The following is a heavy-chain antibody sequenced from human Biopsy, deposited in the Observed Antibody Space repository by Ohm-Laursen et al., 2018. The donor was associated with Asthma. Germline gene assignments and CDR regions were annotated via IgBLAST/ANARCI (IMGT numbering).Heavy chain of an antibody. J-gene: IGHJ5*02. CDR1: GGSFSAYY. CDR3: ARAASTTVFWSGYSHNWFDP. CDR2: INHSGST. V-gene: IGHV4-34*01. Sequence: GTLSLTCAVYGGSFSAYYWSWIRQPPGKGLEWIAEINHSGSTNYNPSLKSRATMSVDTSKNQLFLNLSSVTAADTAVYYCARAASTTVFWSGYSHNWFDPWGQGTLVTVSS. D-gene: IGHD3-3*01.